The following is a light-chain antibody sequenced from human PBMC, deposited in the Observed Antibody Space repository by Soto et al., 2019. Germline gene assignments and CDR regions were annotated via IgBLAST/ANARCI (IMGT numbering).Light chain of an antibody. J-gene: IGKJ4*01. CDR3: QQYNVWPLT. CDR1: QSVSSN. V-gene: IGKV3-15*01. CDR2: VAS. Sequence: EIVMTQSPATLSVSPGERATLSCRASQSVSSNLAWYQQKPGQTPKLLIYVASTRATGIPARFSGSASGTEFTFTISSLQSEDITVYYCQQYNVWPLTFGGGTKVEFK.